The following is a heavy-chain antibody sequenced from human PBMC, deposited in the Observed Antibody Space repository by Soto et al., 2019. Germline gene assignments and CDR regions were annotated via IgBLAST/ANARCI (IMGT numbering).Heavy chain of an antibody. Sequence: ASVKVSCKASGYTFTSYGISWVRHAPGQGLEWMGWISAYNGNTNYAQKLQGRVTMTTDTSTSTAYMELRSLRSDDTAVYYCARASTVDIVATISFDYWGQGTLVTVSS. CDR2: ISAYNGNT. J-gene: IGHJ4*02. D-gene: IGHD5-12*01. V-gene: IGHV1-18*01. CDR3: ARASTVDIVATISFDY. CDR1: GYTFTSYG.